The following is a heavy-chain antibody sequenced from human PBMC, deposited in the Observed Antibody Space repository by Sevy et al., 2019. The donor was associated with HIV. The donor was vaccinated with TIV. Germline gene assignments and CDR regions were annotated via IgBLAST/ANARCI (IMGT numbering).Heavy chain of an antibody. CDR1: GLSLSDHA. J-gene: IGHJ4*02. Sequence: LSLTCAASGLSLSDHAVSWVRQTPGKGLEWLAVISYNGRNQYYADSVKGRFTISKDDSKNTLYLQLNSLRAEDTAVYYCARFVGYCSGGRCSIIDFWGQGTLVTVSS. D-gene: IGHD2-15*01. V-gene: IGHV3-30*04. CDR3: ARFVGYCSGGRCSIIDF. CDR2: ISYNGRNQ.